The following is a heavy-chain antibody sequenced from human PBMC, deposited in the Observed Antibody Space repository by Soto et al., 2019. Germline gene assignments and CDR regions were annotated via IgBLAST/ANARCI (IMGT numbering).Heavy chain of an antibody. CDR3: ARALYGSGVLDV. CDR2: IYYSGST. D-gene: IGHD3-10*01. V-gene: IGHV4-59*11. Sequence: TVSDGTIIDLCCRCIRQPPGKALEWIGTIYYSGSTNYNPSLKSRVTISVDTSKNQFSLKLGSVTAADTAVYFCARALYGSGVLDVWGQGTTVTVSS. CDR1: DGTIIDLC. J-gene: IGHJ6*02.